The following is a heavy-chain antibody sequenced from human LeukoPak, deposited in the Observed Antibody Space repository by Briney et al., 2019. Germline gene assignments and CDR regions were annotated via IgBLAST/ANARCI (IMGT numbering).Heavy chain of an antibody. Sequence: ASVKVSCKASGYTFTSYDINWVGQATGQRLEWMGWMNPNSGNTGYAQKFQGRVTMTRNTSISTAYMELSSLRSEDTAVYYCAGVESTMIVGGDWFDPWGQGTLVTVSS. CDR3: AGVESTMIVGGDWFDP. CDR1: GYTFTSYD. J-gene: IGHJ5*02. V-gene: IGHV1-8*01. D-gene: IGHD3-22*01. CDR2: MNPNSGNT.